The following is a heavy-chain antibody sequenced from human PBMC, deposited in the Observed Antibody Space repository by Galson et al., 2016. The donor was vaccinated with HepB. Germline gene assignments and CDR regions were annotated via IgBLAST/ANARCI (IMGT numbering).Heavy chain of an antibody. CDR2: IDPSDSYI. J-gene: IGHJ6*02. CDR3: AGRGYPRVGNFRSYYYVMDV. Sequence: QSGAEVKKPGESLRISCKGSGYTFASYWIHWVRQMPGKGLEWMGRIDPSDSYISYSPSFQGHVTISADKSISTVYLQWSRRKASDTAMYHCAGRGYPRVGNFRSYYYVMDVWGQGTTVTVSS. CDR1: GYTFASYW. V-gene: IGHV5-10-1*01. D-gene: IGHD4-23*01.